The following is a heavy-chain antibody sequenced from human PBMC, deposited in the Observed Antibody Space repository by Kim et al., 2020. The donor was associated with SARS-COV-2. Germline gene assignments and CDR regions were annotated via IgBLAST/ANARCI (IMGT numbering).Heavy chain of an antibody. CDR2: IYYSGST. V-gene: IGHV4-39*01. D-gene: IGHD3-3*01. Sequence: SETLSLTCTVSGGSISSSSYYWGWIRQPPGKGLEWIGSIYYSGSTYYNPSLKSRVTISVDTSKNQFSLKLSSVTAADTAVYYCARAGDFWSGYYLIRVNWFDPWGQGTLVTVSS. J-gene: IGHJ5*02. CDR1: GGSISSSSYY. CDR3: ARAGDFWSGYYLIRVNWFDP.